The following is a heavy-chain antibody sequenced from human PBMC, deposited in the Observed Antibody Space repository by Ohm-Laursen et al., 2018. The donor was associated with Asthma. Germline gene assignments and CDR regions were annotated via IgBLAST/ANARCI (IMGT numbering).Heavy chain of an antibody. D-gene: IGHD2-15*01. J-gene: IGHJ5*02. Sequence: GASVKVSCKASGGTFSSYAISWVRQAPGQGLEWMGGIILIFGTANYAQKFQGRVTITADESTSTAYMELSSLRSEDTAVYYCARELEGVVVQRGWFDPWGQGTLVTVSS. V-gene: IGHV1-69*13. CDR3: ARELEGVVVQRGWFDP. CDR2: IILIFGTA. CDR1: GGTFSSYA.